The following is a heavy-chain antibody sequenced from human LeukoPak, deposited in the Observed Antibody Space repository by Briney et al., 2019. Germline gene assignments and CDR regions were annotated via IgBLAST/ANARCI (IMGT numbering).Heavy chain of an antibody. J-gene: IGHJ4*02. CDR2: IYYSGST. D-gene: IGHD3-16*01. CDR1: GGSISSGGYY. Sequence: PSETLSLTCTVSGGSISSGGYYWSWIRQHPGKGLEWIGYIYYSGSTYYNPSLKSRVTISVDTSKNQFSLKLSSVTATDTAVYYCARVGEYHLEVDYWGQGTLVTVSS. V-gene: IGHV4-31*03. CDR3: ARVGEYHLEVDY.